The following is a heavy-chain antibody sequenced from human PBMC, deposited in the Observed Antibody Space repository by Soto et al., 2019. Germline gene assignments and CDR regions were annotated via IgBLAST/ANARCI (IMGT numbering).Heavy chain of an antibody. Sequence: GGSLRLSCAASGFTFSSYGMHWVRQAPGKGLEWVAVISYDGSNKYYADSVKGRFTISRDNSKNTLYLQMNSLRAEDTAVYYCAKDYAPSDIVVVPAAPYYYYGMDVWGQGTTVTVSS. CDR2: ISYDGSNK. V-gene: IGHV3-30*18. CDR1: GFTFSSYG. CDR3: AKDYAPSDIVVVPAAPYYYYGMDV. J-gene: IGHJ6*02. D-gene: IGHD2-2*01.